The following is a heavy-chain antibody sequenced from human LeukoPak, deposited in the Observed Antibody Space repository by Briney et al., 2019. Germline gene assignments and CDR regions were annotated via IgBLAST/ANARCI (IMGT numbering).Heavy chain of an antibody. CDR2: ISGSGGST. J-gene: IGHJ4*02. Sequence: GGSLRLSCAASGFTFSSYAMSWVRQAPGKGLEWVSAISGSGGSTYYADSVKGRFTISRDSAKNSLYLQMNSLRAEDTAVYYCARGTMFPYYFDYWGQGTLVTVSS. CDR3: ARGTMFPYYFDY. V-gene: IGHV3-23*01. CDR1: GFTFSSYA. D-gene: IGHD3-10*02.